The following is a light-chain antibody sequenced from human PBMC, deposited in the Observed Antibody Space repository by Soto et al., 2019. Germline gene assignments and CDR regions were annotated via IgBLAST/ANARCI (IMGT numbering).Light chain of an antibody. CDR2: GAC. V-gene: IGKV3-20*01. CDR1: QTVRTNY. CDR3: QQYSDSPLT. Sequence: EIVLTQSPGTLSLSPGERATLSSRASQTVRTNYLAWFQHKPGQAPRLLIYGACSRATGIPDRFSGSGSVTDFTLTINRLEPEDFAVYFCQQYSDSPLTFGGGTKVEIK. J-gene: IGKJ4*01.